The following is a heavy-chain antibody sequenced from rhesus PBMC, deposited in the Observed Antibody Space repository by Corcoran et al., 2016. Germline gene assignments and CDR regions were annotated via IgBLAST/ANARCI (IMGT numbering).Heavy chain of an antibody. V-gene: IGHV4S10*01. J-gene: IGHJ6*01. CDR3: ASQQRYSSWYYGLDS. D-gene: IGHD6-13*01. CDR1: GGSISDRYR. Sequence: QVQLQESGPGVVKPSETLSLTCAVSGGSISDRYRWSWIRQPPGKGLEWFGYLYGSSTSTHTNPSLKRRVTISKDPSKNQFSLKLSSVAAADAAVYYCASQQRYSSWYYGLDSWGQGVVVTVSS. CDR2: LYGSSTST.